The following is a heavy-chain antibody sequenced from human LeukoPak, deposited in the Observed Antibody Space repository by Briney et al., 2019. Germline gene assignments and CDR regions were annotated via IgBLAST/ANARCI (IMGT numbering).Heavy chain of an antibody. J-gene: IGHJ5*02. V-gene: IGHV4-39*01. D-gene: IGHD1-1*01. CDR1: GGSIRSSSYY. CDR2: IYYSGSP. Sequence: SETLSLTCPVSGGSIRSSSYYWGWIRQPPGKGLEWIGSIYYSGSPYYNPSLKSRVPISVDTSKKQFAPALSSVTTPGTAGVFRARRANGNDGWGFDPWGQGTLVTVSS. CDR3: ARRANGNDGWGFDP.